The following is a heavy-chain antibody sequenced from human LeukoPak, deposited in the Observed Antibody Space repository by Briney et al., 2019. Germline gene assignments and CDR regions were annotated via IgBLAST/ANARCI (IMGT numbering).Heavy chain of an antibody. V-gene: IGHV3-11*04. D-gene: IGHD5-12*01. CDR1: GFTFTDYY. J-gene: IGHJ4*02. CDR2: ISSSGSTI. CDR3: ARDLSYESLGYFDY. Sequence: PGGSLRLSCAASGFTFTDYYMSWIRQAPGKGLERVSYISSSGSTIYYADSVKGRFTISRDNAKNSLYLQMNSRRAEDTAVYYCARDLSYESLGYFDYWGQGTLVTVSS.